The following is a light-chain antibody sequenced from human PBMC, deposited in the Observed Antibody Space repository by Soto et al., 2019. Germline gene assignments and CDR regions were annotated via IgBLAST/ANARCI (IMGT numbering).Light chain of an antibody. Sequence: EIVLTQSPGTLSSSPGERATLSCRASQSVSSSYLAWYQQKPGQAPRLLIYGASSRATGIPDRFSGSGSGTDFTLTISRVEPEDFAVYYCQQYGSSRTFGQGAKVDIK. CDR3: QQYGSSRT. CDR1: QSVSSSY. CDR2: GAS. V-gene: IGKV3-20*01. J-gene: IGKJ1*01.